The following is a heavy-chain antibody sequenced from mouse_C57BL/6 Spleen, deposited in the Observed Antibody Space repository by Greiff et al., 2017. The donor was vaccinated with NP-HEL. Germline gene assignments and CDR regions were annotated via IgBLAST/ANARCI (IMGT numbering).Heavy chain of an antibody. CDR1: GYTFTSYW. D-gene: IGHD2-9*01. CDR2: IHPSDSDT. Sequence: QVQLQQPGAELVKPGASVKVSCKASGYTFTSYWMHWVKQRPGQGLEWIGRIHPSDSDTNYNQKFKGKATLTVDKSSSTAYMQLSSLTSEDSAVYDCAPYYGYDGGFAYWGQGTLVTVSA. V-gene: IGHV1-74*01. CDR3: APYYGYDGGFAY. J-gene: IGHJ3*01.